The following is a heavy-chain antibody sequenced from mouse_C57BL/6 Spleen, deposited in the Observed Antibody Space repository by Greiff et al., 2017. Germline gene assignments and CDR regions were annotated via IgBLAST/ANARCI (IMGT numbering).Heavy chain of an antibody. Sequence: QVQLQQPGAELVMPGASVKLSCKASGYTFTSYWMHWVKQRPGQGLEWIGEIDPSDSYTNYNQKFKGKSTLTVDKSSSTAYMQLSSLTSEDAAVHYCASLYYGNYYFDYWGQGTTLTVSS. J-gene: IGHJ2*01. D-gene: IGHD2-1*01. V-gene: IGHV1-69*01. CDR1: GYTFTSYW. CDR3: ASLYYGNYYFDY. CDR2: IDPSDSYT.